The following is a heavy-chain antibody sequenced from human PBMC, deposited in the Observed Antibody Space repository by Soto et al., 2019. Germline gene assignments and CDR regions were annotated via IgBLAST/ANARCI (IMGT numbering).Heavy chain of an antibody. J-gene: IGHJ4*02. CDR3: ARGSNKDSGWLPEY. D-gene: IGHD6-19*01. CDR1: GFSFTDYA. Sequence: QVQLVQSGAEVMKPGASVKVSCKASGFSFTDYAIHWVRQAPGQGLEWEGWISVGNGNTKYSQKFQGRVTITRDTSASTVYMDLSSLKSEDTAVFYCARGSNKDSGWLPEYWGQGTLVTVSS. V-gene: IGHV1-3*01. CDR2: ISVGNGNT.